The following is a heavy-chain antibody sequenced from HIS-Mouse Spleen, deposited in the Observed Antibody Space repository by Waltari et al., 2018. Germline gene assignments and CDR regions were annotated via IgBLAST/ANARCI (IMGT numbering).Heavy chain of an antibody. J-gene: IGHJ2*01. CDR2: IYYSGST. CDR1: GGSISSPRYF. Sequence: QLQLQESGPGLVKPSETLSLPCPVAGGSISSPRYFRGWIRQPPGKGLEWIGSIYYSGSTYYNPSLKSRVTISVDTSKNQFSLKLSSVTAADTAVYYCAREIPYSSSWYDWYFDLWGRGTLVTVSS. V-gene: IGHV4-39*07. D-gene: IGHD6-13*01. CDR3: AREIPYSSSWYDWYFDL.